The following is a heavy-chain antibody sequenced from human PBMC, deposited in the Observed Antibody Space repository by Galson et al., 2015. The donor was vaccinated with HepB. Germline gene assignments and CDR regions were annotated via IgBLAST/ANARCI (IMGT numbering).Heavy chain of an antibody. D-gene: IGHD2-21*02. CDR1: GFIFGDYG. V-gene: IGHV3-49*03. J-gene: IGHJ4*02. CDR3: TSPPTPYCGGDCYSAAPRY. Sequence: SLRLSCAVSGFIFGDYGMNWFRQAPGQGLEWVGFIRSKAYGGTTEYASSVRGKFSFSRDDSKSIAYLQLNSLTTEETAVYYCTSPPTPYCGGDCYSAAPRYWGQGTLVTVSP. CDR2: IRSKAYGGTT.